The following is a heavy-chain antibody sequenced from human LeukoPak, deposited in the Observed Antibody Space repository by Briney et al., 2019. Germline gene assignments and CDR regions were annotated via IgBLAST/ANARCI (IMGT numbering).Heavy chain of an antibody. J-gene: IGHJ4*02. Sequence: GGSLRLSSASSGFTSSTHAMTWARQAPGKGLEWVSSIDSSGDYTFYADSVKGRFTISRDNSKDTLYLQLSGLRAEDTAIYYCGKESSSGWFSRGQGSLVSVSS. V-gene: IGHV3-23*01. CDR3: GKESSSGWFS. D-gene: IGHD6-13*01. CDR1: GFTSSTHA. CDR2: IDSSGDYT.